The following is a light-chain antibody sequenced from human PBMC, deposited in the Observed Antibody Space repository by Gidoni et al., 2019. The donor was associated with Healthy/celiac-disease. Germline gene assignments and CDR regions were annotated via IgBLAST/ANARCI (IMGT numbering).Light chain of an antibody. Sequence: DIQMTQSPSSLSASVGDRVTITCRASQSISSYLNWYQQKPGKAPKLLIYAASSLQSGVPSRFSGSGSGTDFTLTISSLQPEDFATYYCQQSYSTFPTFXXXTKVEIK. CDR3: QQSYSTFPT. V-gene: IGKV1-39*01. J-gene: IGKJ1*01. CDR2: AAS. CDR1: QSISSY.